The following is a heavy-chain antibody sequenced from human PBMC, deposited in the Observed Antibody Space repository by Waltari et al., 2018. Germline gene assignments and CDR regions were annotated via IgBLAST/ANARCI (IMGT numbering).Heavy chain of an antibody. CDR1: GGSISGHY. CDR2: AYSTGPT. Sequence: QVQLQESGPALVRPSETLSLTCSVSGGSISGHYGSWVRQTAGKGLERLGRAYSTGPTNGGPSLRGRVTTSTDTSRKHVVLKLRSVTAAATAVYYCARASKGAYYGSGRDWNYYSMDVWGRGTTVTVSS. J-gene: IGHJ6*03. V-gene: IGHV4-4*07. CDR3: ARASKGAYYGSGRDWNYYSMDV. D-gene: IGHD3-10*01.